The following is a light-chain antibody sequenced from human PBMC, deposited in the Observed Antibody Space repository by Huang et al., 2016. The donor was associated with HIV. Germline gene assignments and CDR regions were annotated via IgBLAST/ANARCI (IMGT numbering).Light chain of an antibody. J-gene: IGKJ2*01. CDR3: QQSYRAPRT. CDR1: QSIAKY. Sequence: DIQMTQSPSSLSASLGDRVIITCRASQSIAKYLNWYQQMPGKAPKRLISATSTLQGGVPSRFSGSGSGTDFTLSISGMQPEDTATYYCQQSYRAPRTFGQGTMVEF. CDR2: ATS. V-gene: IGKV1-39*01.